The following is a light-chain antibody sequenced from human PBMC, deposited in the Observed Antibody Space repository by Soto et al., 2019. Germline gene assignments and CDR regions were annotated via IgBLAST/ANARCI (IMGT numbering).Light chain of an antibody. CDR3: SSYTSSSTYV. Sequence: QSALTQPASVSGSPGQSIAISCTGTSSDVCGYNYVSWYQQHPGKTPKLMICDVSNRPSGVSNRFSGSKSGNTASLTISGLQAEDEAEYYCSSYTSSSTYVFGTGTKLTVL. CDR2: DVS. V-gene: IGLV2-14*03. J-gene: IGLJ1*01. CDR1: SSDVCGYNY.